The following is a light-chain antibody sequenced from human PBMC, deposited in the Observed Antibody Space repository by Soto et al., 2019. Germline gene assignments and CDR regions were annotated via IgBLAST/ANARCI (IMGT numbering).Light chain of an antibody. V-gene: IGKV3-15*01. Sequence: EIVLTQSPATLSVSPGERATLSCRASQSVSSTLAWYQQRPGQSPRLLIYGASTRATDIPARFSGSGSGTEFTLTIISLQAEDFTVYYCQQYKDWVSITCGHGTRLEIK. J-gene: IGKJ5*01. CDR1: QSVSST. CDR3: QQYKDWVSIT. CDR2: GAS.